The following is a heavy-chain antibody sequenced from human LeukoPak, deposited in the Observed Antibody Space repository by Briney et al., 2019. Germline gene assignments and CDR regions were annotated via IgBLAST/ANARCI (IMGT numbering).Heavy chain of an antibody. D-gene: IGHD1/OR15-1a*01. V-gene: IGHV1-69*05. Sequence: ASVKVSCKASGGTFSSYAISWVRQAPGQGLEWMGRIIPIFGTANYAQKFQGRVTITTDESTSTAYMELSSLRSEDTAVYYCARSWGDWNNGYFDYWGQGTLVTVSS. CDR1: GGTFSSYA. CDR3: ARSWGDWNNGYFDY. CDR2: IIPIFGTA. J-gene: IGHJ4*02.